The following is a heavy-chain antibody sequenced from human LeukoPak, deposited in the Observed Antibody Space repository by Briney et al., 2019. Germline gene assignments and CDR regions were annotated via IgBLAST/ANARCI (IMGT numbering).Heavy chain of an antibody. CDR2: IYYSGST. CDR3: ARDRELSSSYYYAMDV. D-gene: IGHD6-13*01. V-gene: IGHV4-59*01. J-gene: IGHJ6*02. CDR1: GGSISSYY. Sequence: PSETLSLTCTVSGGSISSYYWSWIRKPPGKGLAWIGFIYYSGSTNYSPSLKSRVTISVDTSKNQFSLKLSSVTAADTAVYYCARDRELSSSYYYAMDVWGQGTTVTVSS.